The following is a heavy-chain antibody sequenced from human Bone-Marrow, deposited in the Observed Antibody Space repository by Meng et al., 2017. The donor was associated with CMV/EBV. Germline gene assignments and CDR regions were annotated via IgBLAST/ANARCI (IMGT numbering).Heavy chain of an antibody. J-gene: IGHJ4*02. CDR3: ARMKFLEWLYDY. CDR2: INHSGST. D-gene: IGHD3-3*01. CDR1: GGSFSGYY. Sequence: SEPLSLPCAVYGGSFSGYYWSWIRQPPGKGLEWIGEINHSGSTNYNPSLKSRVTISVDTSKNQFSLKPSSVTAADTAVYYCARMKFLEWLYDYWGQGTLVTVSS. V-gene: IGHV4-34*01.